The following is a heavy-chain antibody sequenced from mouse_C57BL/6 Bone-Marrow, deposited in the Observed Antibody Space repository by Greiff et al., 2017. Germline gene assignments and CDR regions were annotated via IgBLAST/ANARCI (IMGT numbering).Heavy chain of an antibody. D-gene: IGHD1-1*01. V-gene: IGHV1-5*01. CDR1: GYTFTSYW. Sequence: VQLQQSGTVLARPGASVKMSCKTSGYTFTSYWMHWVKQRPGQGLEWIGAIYPGNSDTSYNQKFKGKAKLTAVTSASTAYMELSSLKNEDSAVYYCTSRAVYYYGSSPWYFDVWGTGTTVTVSS. J-gene: IGHJ1*03. CDR3: TSRAVYYYGSSPWYFDV. CDR2: IYPGNSDT.